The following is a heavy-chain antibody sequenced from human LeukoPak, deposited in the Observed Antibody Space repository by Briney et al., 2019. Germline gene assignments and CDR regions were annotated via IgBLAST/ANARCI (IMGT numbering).Heavy chain of an antibody. J-gene: IGHJ4*02. Sequence: QPGRSLRLSCTASGFTFGDYAMSWVRQAPGKGLEWVGFIRSKAYGGTTEYAASVKGRFTTSRDDSKSIAYLQMNSLKTEDTAVYYCTRGGTYYDFWSGYYNFDYWGQGTLVTVSS. CDR3: TRGGTYYDFWSGYYNFDY. D-gene: IGHD3-3*01. CDR1: GFTFGDYA. V-gene: IGHV3-49*04. CDR2: IRSKAYGGTT.